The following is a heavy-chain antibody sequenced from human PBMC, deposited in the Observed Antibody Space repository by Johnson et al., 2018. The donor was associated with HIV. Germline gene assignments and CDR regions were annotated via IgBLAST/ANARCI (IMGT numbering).Heavy chain of an antibody. CDR2: INSDGSST. D-gene: IGHD5-18*01. CDR3: AKDSERGYSYGWCGFDI. J-gene: IGHJ3*02. V-gene: IGHV3-74*01. CDR1: GFTFSSYA. Sequence: AQLVESGGGVVQPGRSLRLSCAASGFTFSSYAMHWVRQAPGKGLEWVSRINSDGSSTTYADSVKGRCNIPRDNAKNTVYLQMNSLRAEDTAVYYCAKDSERGYSYGWCGFDIWGQGTMVTVSS.